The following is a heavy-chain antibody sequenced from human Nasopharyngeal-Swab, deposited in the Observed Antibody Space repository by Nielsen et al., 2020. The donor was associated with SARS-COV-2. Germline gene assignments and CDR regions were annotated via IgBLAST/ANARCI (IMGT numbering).Heavy chain of an antibody. J-gene: IGHJ4*02. CDR3: AKLGDY. Sequence: GESLKISCAASGFTFSISAMSWVRQAPGKGLEWVSSISDSGDDTYYPDSVKGRFSISRDNSKNTLDLQMNSLRAEDTAVYYCAKLGDYWGQGMLVTVSS. V-gene: IGHV3-23*01. CDR2: ISDSGDDT. CDR1: GFTFSISA.